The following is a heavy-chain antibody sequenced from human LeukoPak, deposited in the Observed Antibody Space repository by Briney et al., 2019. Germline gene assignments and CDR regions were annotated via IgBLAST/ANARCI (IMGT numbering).Heavy chain of an antibody. CDR2: INPNSDGT. Sequence: ASVKVSCTASGYTFSGYYMYWVRQAPGQGRERMGWINPNSDGTKYPQKSQGRVTMTRDTSISTAYMDLTRLRPDDTPVYSWSRGAVVTATGIGWYGMDVWGQGTTVSVSS. D-gene: IGHD2-21*02. CDR3: SRGAVVTATGIGWYGMDV. V-gene: IGHV1-2*02. J-gene: IGHJ6*02. CDR1: GYTFSGYY.